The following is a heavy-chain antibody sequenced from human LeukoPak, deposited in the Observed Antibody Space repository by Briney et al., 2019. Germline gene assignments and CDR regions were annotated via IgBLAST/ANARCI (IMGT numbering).Heavy chain of an antibody. CDR3: VRDLGGRSGH. D-gene: IGHD1-26*01. CDR1: GFTFSSYA. V-gene: IGHV3-30-3*01. J-gene: IGHJ4*02. Sequence: GRSLGLSCAASGFTFSSYAMHWVRQAPGKGLEWVAVISYDGSNKYYADSVKGRSTIFRDNAKNTLYLQMNSLRAEDTAVYYCVRDLGGRSGHWGQGTLVTVSS. CDR2: ISYDGSNK.